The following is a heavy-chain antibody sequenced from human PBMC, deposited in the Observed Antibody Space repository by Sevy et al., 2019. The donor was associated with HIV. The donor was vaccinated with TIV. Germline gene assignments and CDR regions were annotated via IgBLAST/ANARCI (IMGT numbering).Heavy chain of an antibody. CDR1: GGSIGNYY. CDR2: ISYSRST. D-gene: IGHD7-27*01. Sequence: SETLSLTCTVSGGSIGNYYWSWIRQPPRKGLEWIGYISYSRSTNYNPSLKSRVTISVDTSKNQFFLRLRSVTAADTAVFYCARYELGAFDIWGQGTMVTVSS. CDR3: ARYELGAFDI. J-gene: IGHJ3*02. V-gene: IGHV4-59*01.